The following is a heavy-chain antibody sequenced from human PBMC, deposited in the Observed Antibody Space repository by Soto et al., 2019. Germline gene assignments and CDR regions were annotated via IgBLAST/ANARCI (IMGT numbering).Heavy chain of an antibody. Sequence: AAVKVCCKASGYTFTGYYMHWVRQAPGQGLAWMGWINPNSGGTNYAQKFQIRVTMTRDTSISTAYMELGRLRSDDTAVYYCARVHNCFQFLYYYYSGMDVWGQGTMVTVSS. J-gene: IGHJ6*02. V-gene: IGHV1-2*02. CDR2: INPNSGGT. D-gene: IGHD1-20*01. CDR3: ARVHNCFQFLYYYYSGMDV. CDR1: GYTFTGYY.